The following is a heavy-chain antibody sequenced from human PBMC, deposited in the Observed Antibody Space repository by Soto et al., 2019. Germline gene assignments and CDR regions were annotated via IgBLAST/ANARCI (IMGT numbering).Heavy chain of an antibody. Sequence: PGGSLRLSCAASGFTFSDYFMNWIRQAPGKGLEWISYISSSGGTIYYADSVKGRFTISRDNAKNSLYLQMNSLRAEDTAVYYCAKVLLFTPRDAFDIWGQGTMVTVSS. D-gene: IGHD2-2*01. V-gene: IGHV3-11*01. CDR2: ISSSGGTI. CDR3: AKVLLFTPRDAFDI. CDR1: GFTFSDYF. J-gene: IGHJ3*02.